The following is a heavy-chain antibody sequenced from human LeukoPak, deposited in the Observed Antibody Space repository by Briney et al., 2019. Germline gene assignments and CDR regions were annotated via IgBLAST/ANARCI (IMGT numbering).Heavy chain of an antibody. J-gene: IGHJ6*03. CDR2: INPSGGST. D-gene: IGHD7-27*01. CDR3: ASLNWGLMGLDYYYMDV. CDR1: GYTFTSYY. Sequence: ASVKVSCKASGYTFTSYYMHWVRQAPGQGLEWMGIINPSGGSTSYAQKFQGRVTMTRDTSKNQFSLKLSSVTAADTAVYYCASLNWGLMGLDYYYMDVWGKGTTVTVSS. V-gene: IGHV1-46*01.